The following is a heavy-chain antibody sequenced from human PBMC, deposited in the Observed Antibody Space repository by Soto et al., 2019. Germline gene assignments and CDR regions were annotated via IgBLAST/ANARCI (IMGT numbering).Heavy chain of an antibody. CDR1: GFTFDSYA. J-gene: IGHJ4*02. CDR3: AKDGSVATP. CDR2: ISGGDGST. Sequence: GRSLRLSCAASGFTFDSYAMSWVRQAPGRGLEWVSTISGGDGSTYYADSVKGRFSISRDNSKNTVYLQMNSLRVEDTAVYFCAKDGSVATPWGQGTLVTVS. V-gene: IGHV3-23*01. D-gene: IGHD6-19*01.